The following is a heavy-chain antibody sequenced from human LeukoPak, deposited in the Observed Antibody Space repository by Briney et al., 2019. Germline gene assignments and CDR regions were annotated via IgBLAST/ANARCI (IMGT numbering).Heavy chain of an antibody. CDR3: ARDPGAMVRGVANH. CDR1: GFTFSSYS. V-gene: IGHV3-21*01. D-gene: IGHD3-10*01. J-gene: IGHJ5*02. CDR2: ISSSSSYI. Sequence: GGSLRLSCAASGFTFSSYSMNWVRQAPGKGLEWVSSISSSSSYIYYADSVKGRFTISRDNAKNSLYLQMNSLRAEDTAVYYCARDPGAMVRGVANHWGQGTLVTASS.